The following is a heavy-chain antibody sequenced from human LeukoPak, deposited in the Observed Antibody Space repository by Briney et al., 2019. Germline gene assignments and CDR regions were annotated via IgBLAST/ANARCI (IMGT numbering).Heavy chain of an antibody. V-gene: IGHV3-30*04. J-gene: IGHJ4*02. D-gene: IGHD3-16*01. CDR1: GFTFSSYA. Sequence: GGSLRLSCAASGFTFSSYAMHWVRQAPGKGLEWVAVISYDGSNKYYADSVKGRFTISRDNSKNTLYLQMNSLRAEDTAVYYCAKSPGGRHHNWGQGTLVTVSS. CDR3: AKSPGGRHHN. CDR2: ISYDGSNK.